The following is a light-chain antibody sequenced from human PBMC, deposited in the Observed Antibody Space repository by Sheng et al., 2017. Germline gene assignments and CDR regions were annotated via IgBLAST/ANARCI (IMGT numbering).Light chain of an antibody. Sequence: QSVLTQPPSVSGAPGQRVTISCTGSSSNIGAGYDVHWYQQLPGTAPKLLIYGNSNRPSGVPDRFSGSKSGTSASLAITGLQAEDEADYYCSSYSDTYVIFGGGTKLTVL. CDR1: SSNIGAGYD. CDR2: GNS. V-gene: IGLV1-40*01. J-gene: IGLJ2*01. CDR3: SSYSDTYVI.